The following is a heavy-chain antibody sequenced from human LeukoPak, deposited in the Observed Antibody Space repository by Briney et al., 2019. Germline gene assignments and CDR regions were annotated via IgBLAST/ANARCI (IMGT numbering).Heavy chain of an antibody. CDR3: ARALEFDY. CDR2: IYSGGST. J-gene: IGHJ4*02. CDR1: GFTVSSNY. Sequence: GGSLRLSCAASGFTVSSNYMTWVRQAPGKGLEWVSIIYSGGSTYYADSVKGRFTISRDNAKNSLYLQMNSLRAEDTAVYYCARALEFDYWGQGTLVTASS. V-gene: IGHV3-53*01.